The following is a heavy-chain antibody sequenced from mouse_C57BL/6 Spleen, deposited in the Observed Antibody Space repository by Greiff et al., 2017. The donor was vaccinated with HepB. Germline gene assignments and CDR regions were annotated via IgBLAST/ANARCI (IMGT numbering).Heavy chain of an antibody. CDR3: AKNEGTYSNGGAYAMDY. J-gene: IGHJ4*01. V-gene: IGHV2-5*01. CDR2: IWRGGST. Sequence: QVQLKESGPGLVQPSQSLSITCTVSGFSLTSYGVHWVRQSPGKGLEWLGVIWRGGSTDYNAAFMSRLSITKDNSKSQVFFKMNSLQADDTAIYYCAKNEGTYSNGGAYAMDYWGQGTSVTVSS. D-gene: IGHD2-5*01. CDR1: GFSLTSYG.